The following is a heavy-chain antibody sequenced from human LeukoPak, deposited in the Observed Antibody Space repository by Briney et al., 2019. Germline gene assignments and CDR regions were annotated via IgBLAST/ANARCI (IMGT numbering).Heavy chain of an antibody. V-gene: IGHV1-69*05. D-gene: IGHD2-21*02. J-gene: IGHJ6*03. CDR1: GYTFTSYE. Sequence: GASVKVSCKASGYTFTSYEINWVRQAPGQGLEWMGRIIPIFGTANYAQKFQGRVTITTDESTSTAYMELSSLRSEDTAVYYCARAVTSYYYYMDVWGKGTTVTVSS. CDR3: ARAVTSYYYYMDV. CDR2: IIPIFGTA.